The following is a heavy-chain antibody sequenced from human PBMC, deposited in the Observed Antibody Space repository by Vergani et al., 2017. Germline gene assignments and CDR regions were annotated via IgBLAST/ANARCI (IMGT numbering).Heavy chain of an antibody. CDR3: TTAAGFYYLHGQYFQD. CDR1: GFTFDTYT. V-gene: IGHV3-23*01. Sequence: EVQLLESGGGLVQPGGSRRLSCAGAGFTFDTYTMAYVRQAPGKGLEWVATISSGGGDIFYADSVKGRFTISRDNSKNTLFLQMNSLKDEDTAVYYCTTAAGFYYLHGQYFQDWGRGTLVSVSS. CDR2: ISSGGGDI. J-gene: IGHJ1*01. D-gene: IGHD3-9*01.